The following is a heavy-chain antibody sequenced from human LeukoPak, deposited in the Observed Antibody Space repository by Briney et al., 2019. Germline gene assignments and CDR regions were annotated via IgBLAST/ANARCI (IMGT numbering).Heavy chain of an antibody. D-gene: IGHD5-18*01. V-gene: IGHV4-30-2*01. CDR3: ARGRMVNAPIDY. CDR2: IYHNGST. J-gene: IGHJ4*02. CDR1: GGSLSSGGYS. Sequence: PSQTLSLTCAVSGGSLSSGGYSWSWIRQPPGKGLDWIGYIYHNGSTSYNPSLKSRVIISVDRSKNQFSLKLSSVTAADTAVYYCARGRMVNAPIDYWGQGTLVTVSS.